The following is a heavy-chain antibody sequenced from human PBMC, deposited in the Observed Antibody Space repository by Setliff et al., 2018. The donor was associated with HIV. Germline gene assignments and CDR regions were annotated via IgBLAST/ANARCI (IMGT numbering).Heavy chain of an antibody. CDR1: GYTFTSYY. Sequence: ASVKVSCKASGYTFTSYYLRWVRQAPGQGPEWMGMINPSGGSASYAQKFQGRVTMSRDTSTSTVYMELSSLRSEDTAVYYCARDYFDSSAYHYGFGAFDIWGQGTMVTVSS. V-gene: IGHV1-46*01. D-gene: IGHD3-22*01. CDR2: INPSGGSA. J-gene: IGHJ3*02. CDR3: ARDYFDSSAYHYGFGAFDI.